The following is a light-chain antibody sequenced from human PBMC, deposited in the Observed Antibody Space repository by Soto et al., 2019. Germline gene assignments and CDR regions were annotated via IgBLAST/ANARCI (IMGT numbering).Light chain of an antibody. CDR3: QQYGSSPTWT. V-gene: IGKV3-15*01. J-gene: IGKJ1*01. CDR1: ERLTGN. CDR2: EVS. Sequence: EIVMTQSPATLSLSPGERATLSCRASERLTGNLAWYQHRPGQAPRLLIYEVSTRATYIPARFSGRGSRTEFTLTISSLQAEDSAVYYCQQYGSSPTWTFGQGTKVEIK.